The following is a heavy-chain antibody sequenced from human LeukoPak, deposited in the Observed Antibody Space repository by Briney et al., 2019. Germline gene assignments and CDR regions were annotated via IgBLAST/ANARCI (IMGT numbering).Heavy chain of an antibody. CDR2: VYSSGST. D-gene: IGHD1-14*01. Sequence: SETLSLTCTVSGGSISSGSYYWTWIRQPAEKGLEWIGRVYSSGSTSFNPSLKNRVTMSVDTSKNQFSLMLSSVTAADTAVYYCARSRGGTVASYYYYYMDVWGKGTTVTVSS. J-gene: IGHJ6*03. CDR3: ARSRGGTVASYYYYYMDV. V-gene: IGHV4-61*02. CDR1: GGSISSGSYY.